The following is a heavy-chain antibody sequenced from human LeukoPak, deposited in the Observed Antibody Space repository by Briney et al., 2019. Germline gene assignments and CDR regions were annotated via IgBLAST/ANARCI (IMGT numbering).Heavy chain of an antibody. J-gene: IGHJ4*02. D-gene: IGHD2-21*02. V-gene: IGHV3-23*01. CDR1: GFTFSSYG. Sequence: GGSLRLSCAASGFTFSSYGMSWVRQAPGKGLEWVSAISGSGGSTYYADSVKGRFTISRDNSKNTLYLQMNSLRAEYTAVYYCAKENCGGDCSPLDYWGQGTLVTVSS. CDR2: ISGSGGST. CDR3: AKENCGGDCSPLDY.